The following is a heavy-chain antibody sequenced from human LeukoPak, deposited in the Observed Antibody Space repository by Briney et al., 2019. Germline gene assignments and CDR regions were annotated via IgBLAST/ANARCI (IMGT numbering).Heavy chain of an antibody. CDR3: ARGDQWLVRIDLDY. J-gene: IGHJ4*02. D-gene: IGHD6-19*01. V-gene: IGHV3-21*01. Sequence: PGGSLRLSCAASGFTFSSYSMNWVRQAPGKGLEWVSSISSSSSYIYYADSVKGRFTISRDNAKNSLYLQMNSLRAEDTAVYYCARGDQWLVRIDLDYWGQGTLVTVSS. CDR1: GFTFSSYS. CDR2: ISSSSSYI.